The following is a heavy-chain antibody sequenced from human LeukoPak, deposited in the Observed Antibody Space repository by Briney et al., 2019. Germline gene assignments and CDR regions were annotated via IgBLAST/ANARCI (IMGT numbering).Heavy chain of an antibody. D-gene: IGHD6-19*01. CDR3: ARQTAVAGAGYYYYGMDV. V-gene: IGHV5-51*01. CDR1: GYSFTSYW. CDR2: IYPGDSDT. J-gene: IGHJ6*02. Sequence: GESLKISCKGSGYSFTSYWIGWVRQMPGKGLEWMGIIYPGDSDTRYSPSFQGQVTISADKSISTAYLQWSSLKASDTAMYYCARQTAVAGAGYYYYGMDVWGQGTTVTVSS.